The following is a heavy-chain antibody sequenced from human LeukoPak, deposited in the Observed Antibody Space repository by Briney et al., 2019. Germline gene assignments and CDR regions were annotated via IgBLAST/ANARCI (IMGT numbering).Heavy chain of an antibody. CDR2: INHSGST. CDR3: ARGRRGAAAGDYYYYYYYMDV. J-gene: IGHJ6*03. Sequence: SETLSLTCAVYGGSFSGYYWSWIRQPPGKGLEWMGEINHSGSTNYNPSLKSRVTISVDTSKNQFSLKLSSVTAADTAVYYCARGRRGAAAGDYYYYYYYMDVWGKGTTVTVSS. D-gene: IGHD6-13*01. CDR1: GGSFSGYY. V-gene: IGHV4-34*01.